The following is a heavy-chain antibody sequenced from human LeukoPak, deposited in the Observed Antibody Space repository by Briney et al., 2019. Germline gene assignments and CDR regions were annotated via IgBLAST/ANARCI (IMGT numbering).Heavy chain of an antibody. CDR1: GFTFSSYE. D-gene: IGHD5-12*01. Sequence: PGGSLRLSCAASGFTFSSYEMNWVRQAPGKGLGWVSYISSSGSTIYYADSVKGRFTISRDNAKNSLYLQMNSLRAEDTAVYYCARRRGYSGYEIDYWGQGTLVTVSS. CDR2: ISSSGSTI. CDR3: ARRRGYSGYEIDY. J-gene: IGHJ4*02. V-gene: IGHV3-48*03.